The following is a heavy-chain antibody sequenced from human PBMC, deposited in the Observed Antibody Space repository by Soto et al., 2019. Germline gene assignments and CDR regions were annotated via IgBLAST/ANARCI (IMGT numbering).Heavy chain of an antibody. Sequence: QVQLVQSGAEVKKPGSSVKVSCKASGGTFSSYAISWVRQAPGQGLEWMGGIIPIFGTANYAQKFQGRVTITADESTSTAYMELSSLRSEGTAVYYCARGDSYGPPTVVYYYYGKDVWGQGTTVTVSS. J-gene: IGHJ6*02. V-gene: IGHV1-69*01. CDR1: GGTFSSYA. D-gene: IGHD5-18*01. CDR2: IIPIFGTA. CDR3: ARGDSYGPPTVVYYYYGKDV.